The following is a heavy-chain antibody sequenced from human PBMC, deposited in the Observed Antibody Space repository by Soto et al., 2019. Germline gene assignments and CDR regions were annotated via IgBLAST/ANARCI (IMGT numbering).Heavy chain of an antibody. V-gene: IGHV4-59*09. J-gene: IGHJ4*02. CDR3: ARGPPDSLRWSDY. Sequence: SRVTISLDTSKNQFSLKLTSVTAADTAVYYCARGPPDSLRWSDYWGQGTLVTVSS. D-gene: IGHD4-17*01.